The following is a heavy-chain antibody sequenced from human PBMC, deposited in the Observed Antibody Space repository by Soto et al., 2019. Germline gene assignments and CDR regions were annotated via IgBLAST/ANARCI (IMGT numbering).Heavy chain of an antibody. V-gene: IGHV3-23*01. D-gene: IGHD1-26*01. CDR3: AKSGPTNFLDF. J-gene: IGHJ4*01. CDR1: GFTFSSSA. Sequence: GGSLRLSCAVSGFTFSSSAMNWVRQAPGKGLEWVSAISDGGRFTYYIDSVKGRFTVSRDDSKNTLYLQMNSLRAEDTTIYYCAKSGPTNFLDFWGHGTMVTVSS. CDR2: ISDGGRFT.